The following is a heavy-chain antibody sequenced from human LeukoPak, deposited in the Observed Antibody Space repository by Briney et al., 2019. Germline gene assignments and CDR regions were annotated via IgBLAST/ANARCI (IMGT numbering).Heavy chain of an antibody. J-gene: IGHJ5*02. CDR2: ISSTGRT. CDR3: AKGAGPPWFDP. CDR1: GGSFSGYF. Sequence: SETLSLTCAVYGGSFSGYFWSWIRQPAGKGLEWIGRISSTGRTDYNPSLTSRVTISVDTSKNQLSMKLSSVTAADTAVYYCAKGAGPPWFDPWGQGILVTVSS. V-gene: IGHV4-59*10. D-gene: IGHD6-19*01.